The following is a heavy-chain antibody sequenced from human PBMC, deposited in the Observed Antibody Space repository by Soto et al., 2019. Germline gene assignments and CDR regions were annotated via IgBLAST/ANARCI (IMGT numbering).Heavy chain of an antibody. J-gene: IGHJ3*02. CDR1: GGSISSSSYY. Sequence: QLQLQESGPGLVKPSETLSLTCTVSGGSISSSSYYWGWIRQPPGKGLEWIGSIYYSGSTYYNPSLTSRVTISVDTSKNQFSLKLSSVTAADTAVYYCARPPGYEPSLDAFDIWGQGTMVTVSS. V-gene: IGHV4-39*01. CDR2: IYYSGST. CDR3: ARPPGYEPSLDAFDI. D-gene: IGHD2-2*01.